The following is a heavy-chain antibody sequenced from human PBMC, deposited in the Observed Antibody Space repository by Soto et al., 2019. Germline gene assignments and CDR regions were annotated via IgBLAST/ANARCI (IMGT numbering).Heavy chain of an antibody. V-gene: IGHV4-39*01. CDR2: FYYSGST. D-gene: IGHD2-2*01. CDR1: GGSISSGPYS. CDR3: ARLGGYCSGTSCYGYYGMYV. Sequence: QLQLQESGPGLVKPSETLSLTCPVSGGSISSGPYSWGWIRQPPGKGLEWIGTFYYSGSTYYNPSLESRVTRSVDTSKNQFSRKVNSVSAADTAMYYCARLGGYCSGTSCYGYYGMYVWGQGTTVTVSS. J-gene: IGHJ6*02.